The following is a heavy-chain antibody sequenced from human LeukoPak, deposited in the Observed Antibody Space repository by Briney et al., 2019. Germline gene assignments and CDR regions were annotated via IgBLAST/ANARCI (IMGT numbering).Heavy chain of an antibody. V-gene: IGHV4-61*01. D-gene: IGHD3-22*01. CDR1: GGSVSSGTYY. J-gene: IGHJ4*02. Sequence: SETLSLTCTVSGGSVSSGTYYWSWIRQPPGKGLEWIGYIYYSGSTKYNPSLKSRVTMSVDTSKNQFSLKLRSVTAADTAVYYCARGGYDSSGYYLVYWGQGTLVTVSS. CDR3: ARGGYDSSGYYLVY. CDR2: IYYSGST.